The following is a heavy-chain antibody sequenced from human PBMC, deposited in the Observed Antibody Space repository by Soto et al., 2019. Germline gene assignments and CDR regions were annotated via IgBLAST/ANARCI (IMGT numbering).Heavy chain of an antibody. CDR2: ISAYNGNT. CDR3: ARGGQWDFLSDY. D-gene: IGHD1-26*01. CDR1: GYSFTRYY. Sequence: QVQLVQSGAEVKKPGASVKVSCKASGYSFTRYYLNWVRQAPGQGLEWMGWISAYNGNTHYEEKLQGRVTLTTDTSTSTAYMELRSLRSDDTAVYFCARGGQWDFLSDYWGQGTLVTVSS. V-gene: IGHV1-18*01. J-gene: IGHJ4*02.